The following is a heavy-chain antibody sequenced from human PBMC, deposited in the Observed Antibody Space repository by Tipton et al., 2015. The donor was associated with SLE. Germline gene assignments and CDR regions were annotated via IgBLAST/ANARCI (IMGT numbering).Heavy chain of an antibody. CDR1: GYTFTIYG. Sequence: QSGAEAKKPGASVKVSCKASGYTFTIYGISWVRQAPGQGLEWMGWISTYSGNTNYAQKLQGRVTMTTDTSTSTAYMELRSLRSDDPAVYYGARSPQGDPPTLDIGGQGTVVPVS. J-gene: IGHJ3*02. V-gene: IGHV1-18*01. D-gene: IGHD3-16*01. CDR3: ARSPQGDPPTLDI. CDR2: ISTYSGNT.